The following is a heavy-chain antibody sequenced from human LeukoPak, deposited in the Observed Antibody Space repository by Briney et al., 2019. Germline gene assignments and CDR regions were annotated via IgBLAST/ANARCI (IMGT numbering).Heavy chain of an antibody. CDR2: INPNSGGT. V-gene: IGHV1-2*02. CDR3: ARARCTGGSCYDY. Sequence: RASVKVSCKASGYTFTGYYMHWVRQAPGQGLEWMGWINPNSGGTNYAQKFQGRVTMTRDTSISTAYMELSSLRSDDTAVYYCARARCTGGSCYDYWGQGTLVTVSS. J-gene: IGHJ4*02. CDR1: GYTFTGYY. D-gene: IGHD2-15*01.